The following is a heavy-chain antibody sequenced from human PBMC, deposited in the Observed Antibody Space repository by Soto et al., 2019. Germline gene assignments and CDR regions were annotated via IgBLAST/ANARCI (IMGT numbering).Heavy chain of an antibody. CDR3: ARGGVLWALWSH. V-gene: IGHV4-34*01. CDR2: INHSGNT. Sequence: QVQLQQWGSGLLKSSETLSLTCAVHGGSFSGYHLSWIRQPPGKGLEWIGEINHSGNTNYSPSLKSRGTISVDTSKNQFSVKLNSVTAADTAVYYCARGGVLWALWSHWGQGTLVTVSS. J-gene: IGHJ4*02. D-gene: IGHD3-16*01. CDR1: GGSFSGYH.